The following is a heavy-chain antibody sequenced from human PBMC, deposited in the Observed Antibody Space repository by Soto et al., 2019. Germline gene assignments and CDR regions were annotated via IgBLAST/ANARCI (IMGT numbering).Heavy chain of an antibody. CDR2: IYSSGSI. J-gene: IGHJ4*02. V-gene: IGHV4-4*07. Sequence: SETLSLTCSVSGGSINNYYWSWIRQPAGKGLEYIGRIYSSGSINYNPSLKSRVTMSVDTSKNQFSLKVRSVTAADTAVYYCARQTTYSSSWHDCWRQGTLVTVSS. CDR3: ARQTTYSSSWHDC. D-gene: IGHD6-13*01. CDR1: GGSINNYY.